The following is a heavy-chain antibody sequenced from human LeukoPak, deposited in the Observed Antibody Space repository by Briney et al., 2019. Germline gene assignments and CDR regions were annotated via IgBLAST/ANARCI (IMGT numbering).Heavy chain of an antibody. CDR1: GFTFSSYG. J-gene: IGHJ4*02. Sequence: GGSLRLSCAASGFTFSSYGMHWVRQAPGKGLKWVAFIRYDGSNKYYADSVKGRFTISRDNSKNTLYLQMNSLRAEDTAVYYCAREKGAITSFDYWGQGTLVTVSS. V-gene: IGHV3-30*02. D-gene: IGHD5-24*01. CDR2: IRYDGSNK. CDR3: AREKGAITSFDY.